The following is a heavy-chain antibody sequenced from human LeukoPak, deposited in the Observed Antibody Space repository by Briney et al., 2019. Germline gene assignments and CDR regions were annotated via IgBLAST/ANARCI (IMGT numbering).Heavy chain of an antibody. CDR2: IYHSGGT. CDR1: GGSINDAS. CDR3: ARVGTYYRSLDS. D-gene: IGHD3-10*01. Sequence: SETPSLTRTVSGGSINDASWNWIRKPPGQGLEWIGYIYHSGGTNYNPSLKSRVTISLDTSKNQFSLKLSSVTAADTAVYYCARVGTYYRSLDSWGQGTLVTVSS. V-gene: IGHV4-59*01. J-gene: IGHJ4*02.